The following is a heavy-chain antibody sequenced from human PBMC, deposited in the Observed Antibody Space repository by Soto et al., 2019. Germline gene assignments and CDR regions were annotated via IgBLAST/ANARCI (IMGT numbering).Heavy chain of an antibody. J-gene: IGHJ3*01. D-gene: IGHD3-22*01. V-gene: IGHV3-74*01. CDR3: VRDRDFYDGRGYASPGDAFDV. Sequence: EVQLVESGGGLVQPGGSLRLSCAVSGFTFSTYWMHWVRQVPGKGLVWVSRISLDGSRTSYADSVKGRFTISRDNAKNILSLQMRRLRAEASAVYFCVRDRDFYDGRGYASPGDAFDVWGQGTVVSVAA. CDR2: ISLDGSRT. CDR1: GFTFSTYW.